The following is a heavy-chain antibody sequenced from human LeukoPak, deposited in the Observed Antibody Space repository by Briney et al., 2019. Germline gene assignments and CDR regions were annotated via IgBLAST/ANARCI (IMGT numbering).Heavy chain of an antibody. CDR1: GGSISSYY. CDR2: IYYSGST. J-gene: IGHJ4*02. CDR3: ARGGLGGAYDY. V-gene: IGHV4-59*01. Sequence: SETLSLTCTVSGGSISSYYWSWIRQPPGKGLEWIGYIYYSGSTNYNPSLKSRVTISVDTSKNQFSLKLSSVTAADTAVYYCARGGLGGAYDYWGQGTLVTVSS. D-gene: IGHD1-26*01.